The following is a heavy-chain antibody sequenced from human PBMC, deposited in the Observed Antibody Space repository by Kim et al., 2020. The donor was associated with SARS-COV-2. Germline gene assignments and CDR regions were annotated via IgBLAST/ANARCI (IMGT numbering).Heavy chain of an antibody. Sequence: SEPLSLTCAVYRGSFSVFYWRCLRQPPGKGLEWIGEMNHRGSTNSNPSLKSRVPISVSTSQTQLSLKLSSVTAAYTPVYHGARGPPHPALAPPFYYYYY. D-gene: IGHD2-2*01. CDR3: ARGPPHPALAPPFYYYYY. J-gene: IGHJ6*03. CDR2: MNHRGST. V-gene: IGHV4-34*01. CDR1: RGSFSVFY.